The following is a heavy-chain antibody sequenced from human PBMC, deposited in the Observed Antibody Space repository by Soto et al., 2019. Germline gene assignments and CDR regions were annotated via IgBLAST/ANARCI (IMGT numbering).Heavy chain of an antibody. J-gene: IGHJ6*03. CDR1: GGSISSYY. V-gene: IGHV4-59*01. D-gene: IGHD1-26*01. Sequence: ASETLSLTCTVSGGSISSYYWSWIRQPPGKGLEWIGYIYYSGSTNYNPSLRSRVTISVDTSKNQFSLKLSSVTAADTAVYYCAREMGATPPYYYYMDVWGKGTTVTVSS. CDR2: IYYSGST. CDR3: AREMGATPPYYYYMDV.